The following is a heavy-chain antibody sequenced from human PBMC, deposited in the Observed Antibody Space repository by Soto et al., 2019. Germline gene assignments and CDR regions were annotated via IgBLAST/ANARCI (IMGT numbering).Heavy chain of an antibody. CDR2: RYSSGST. J-gene: IGHJ6*02. D-gene: IGHD4-17*01. CDR1: GGSISSNINY. Sequence: SETLSLTCTVSGGSISSNINYWGWIRQPPGKGLEWIGSRYSSGSTYYNPSLKSRVTMSLDTSKNLFSVKLNSVTAADTAVYYCARARSKDYPNHGMDVWGQGTTVTVSS. CDR3: ARARSKDYPNHGMDV. V-gene: IGHV4-39*01.